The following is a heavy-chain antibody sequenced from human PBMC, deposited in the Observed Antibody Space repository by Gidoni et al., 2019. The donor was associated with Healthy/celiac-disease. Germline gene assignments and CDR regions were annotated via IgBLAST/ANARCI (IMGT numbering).Heavy chain of an antibody. D-gene: IGHD6-6*01. CDR2: ISISSSYI. J-gene: IGHJ6*02. Sequence: EVQLVESGGGLVKPGGSLRLSCAAYGFTFSSYSMNWVRQAQGKGLEWVSSISISSSYIYYADSVKGRLTISRDKAKNSLYLQMNRLRAEDTAVYYCARDSLGYSSSAYGMDVWGQGTTVTVSS. V-gene: IGHV3-21*01. CDR3: ARDSLGYSSSAYGMDV. CDR1: GFTFSSYS.